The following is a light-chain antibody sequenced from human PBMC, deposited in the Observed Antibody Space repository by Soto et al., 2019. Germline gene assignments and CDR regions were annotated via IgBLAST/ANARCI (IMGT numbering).Light chain of an antibody. CDR3: QQYGTSSAT. CDR2: GAS. Sequence: EIVLTQSPGTLSLSPGERATLSCRASQSVSNNYLAWYQQKPGQAPRLLIYGASNTATGIPDRFSGSGSGTYFTPTISRLEPEDFAVYYCQQYGTSSATFGQGTNLEIK. CDR1: QSVSNNY. V-gene: IGKV3-20*01. J-gene: IGKJ2*01.